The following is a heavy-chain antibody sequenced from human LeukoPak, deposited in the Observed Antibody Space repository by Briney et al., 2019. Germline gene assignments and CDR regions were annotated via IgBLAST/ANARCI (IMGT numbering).Heavy chain of an antibody. CDR2: IKEDGSDK. CDR3: ARYCSSTSCIDY. Sequence: GGSLRLSCAASGFTFTNYWMSWVRQAPGKGLEWLANIKEDGSDKYYVDSVKGRFTVPRDNAKNSLYLQMNSLRDEDTAVYYCARYCSSTSCIDYWGQGTLVTVSS. V-gene: IGHV3-7*01. J-gene: IGHJ4*02. D-gene: IGHD2-2*01. CDR1: GFTFTNYW.